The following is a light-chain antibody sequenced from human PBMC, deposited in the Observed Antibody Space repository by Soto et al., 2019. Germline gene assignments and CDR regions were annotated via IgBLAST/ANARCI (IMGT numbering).Light chain of an antibody. Sequence: DIQMTQSPSSLSASVGDRVTITCRASQSISSYLNWYQQKPGKAPKLLIYAASSLQSGVPSRFSGSGSGTDFTLTISSLQPEDCAIYFCQQANSFPITFGQGTRLEI. J-gene: IGKJ5*01. CDR2: AAS. V-gene: IGKV1-39*01. CDR1: QSISSY. CDR3: QQANSFPIT.